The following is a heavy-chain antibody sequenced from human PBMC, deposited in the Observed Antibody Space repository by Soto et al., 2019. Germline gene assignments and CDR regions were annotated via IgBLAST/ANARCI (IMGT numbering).Heavy chain of an antibody. D-gene: IGHD3-9*01. CDR3: AKVVGSDWFHYNWFAP. V-gene: IGHV3-23*01. CDR2: IGTRDDI. CDR1: GFTFSDYA. J-gene: IGHJ5*02. Sequence: ELQLLESGGGLVQPGGSLRLSCAASGFTFSDYAMSWVRQAPGKGLEWVSAIGTRDDIFYADSVKGRFTISRDDSKNTLDLQTDSLSAEDTGLLYCAKVVGSDWFHYNWFAPWGEGTLDTVSS.